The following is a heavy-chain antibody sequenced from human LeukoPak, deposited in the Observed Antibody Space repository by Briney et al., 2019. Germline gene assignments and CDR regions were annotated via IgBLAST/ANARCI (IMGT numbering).Heavy chain of an antibody. CDR3: ARHKGWFDP. CDR2: INHSGST. Sequence: SETLSLTCAVYGGSFSGYHWSWIRQPPGKGLEWIGEINHSGSTNYNPSLKSRVTISVDTSKNQFSLKLSSVTAADTAVYYCARHKGWFDPWGQGTLVTVSS. J-gene: IGHJ5*02. CDR1: GGSFSGYH. V-gene: IGHV4-34*01.